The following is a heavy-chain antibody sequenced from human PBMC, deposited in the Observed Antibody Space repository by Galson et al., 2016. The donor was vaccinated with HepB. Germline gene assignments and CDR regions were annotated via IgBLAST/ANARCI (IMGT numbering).Heavy chain of an antibody. J-gene: IGHJ2*01. Sequence: SLRLSCAASGFTFSTYWMHWVRQVPGKGPVWVSRIETDGSSTSYADAVKGRFTISRDNAKNTRYLQMHSLRAEDTAVYYCAREVGATYWHFDLWGRGTLVTVSS. CDR3: AREVGATYWHFDL. CDR2: IETDGSST. D-gene: IGHD1-26*01. V-gene: IGHV3-74*01. CDR1: GFTFSTYW.